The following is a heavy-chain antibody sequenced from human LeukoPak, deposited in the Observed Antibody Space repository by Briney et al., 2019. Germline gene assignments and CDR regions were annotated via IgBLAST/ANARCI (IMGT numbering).Heavy chain of an antibody. Sequence: PSETLSLTCAVYGGSFSGYYWSWIRQPPGKGLEWIGEINHSGSTDYNPSLESRVTISVDKSKNQFSLKLSSVTAADTAVYYCARGFYGSGSYSSPGFHAFDIWGQGTMVTVSS. J-gene: IGHJ3*02. V-gene: IGHV4-34*01. CDR1: GGSFSGYY. CDR3: ARGFYGSGSYSSPGFHAFDI. D-gene: IGHD3-10*01. CDR2: INHSGST.